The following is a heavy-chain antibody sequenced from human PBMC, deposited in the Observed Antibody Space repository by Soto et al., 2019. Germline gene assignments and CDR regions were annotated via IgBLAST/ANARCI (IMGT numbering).Heavy chain of an antibody. CDR2: ISFDGSNK. CDR3: ARATVSTGFYYAMAV. CDR1: GFTFSSYD. V-gene: IGHV3-30-3*01. J-gene: IGHJ6*02. Sequence: WWSLRLSCASSGFTFSSYDMYWVRQAPGKGLEWVAVISFDGSNKFYADSGKGRFTISRDNSKNTLYLEMNTLRTEDTAVYYCARATVSTGFYYAMAVWGQGTTVTVSS. D-gene: IGHD4-4*01.